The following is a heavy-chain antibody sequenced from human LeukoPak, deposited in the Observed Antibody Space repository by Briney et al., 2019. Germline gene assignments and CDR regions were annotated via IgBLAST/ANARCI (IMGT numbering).Heavy chain of an antibody. V-gene: IGHV3-15*01. CDR3: TTQFLEWLSYYYYYMDV. Sequence: GGSLRLSCAASGFTFSNAWMSWVRQAPGKGLEWVGRIKSKTDGGTTDYAAPVKGRFTISRDDSKNTLYLQMNSLKTEDTAVYYCTTQFLEWLSYYYYYMDVWGKGTTVTVSS. CDR2: IKSKTDGGTT. CDR1: GFTFSNAW. J-gene: IGHJ6*03. D-gene: IGHD3-3*01.